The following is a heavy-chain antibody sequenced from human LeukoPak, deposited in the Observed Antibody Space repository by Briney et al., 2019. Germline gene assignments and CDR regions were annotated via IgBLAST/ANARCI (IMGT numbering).Heavy chain of an antibody. CDR1: GFTFSSYA. CDR2: ISSWSSYT. CDR3: ARDNPYSESLAADDAFDI. J-gene: IGHJ3*02. Sequence: PGGSLRLSCAASGFTFSSYAMHWVRQAPGKGLEWVSCISSWSSYTYYADSVKGRFTISRDNAKSSLYLQMNSLRAEDTAVYYCARDNPYSESLAADDAFDIWGQGTMVTVSS. V-gene: IGHV3-21*01. D-gene: IGHD1-26*01.